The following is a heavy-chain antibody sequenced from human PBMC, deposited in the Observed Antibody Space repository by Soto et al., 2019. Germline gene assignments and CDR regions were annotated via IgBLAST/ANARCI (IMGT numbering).Heavy chain of an antibody. V-gene: IGHV1-18*01. Sequence: ASVKGSCKASGYTFTSYGISWVRQAPGQGLEWMGWISAYNGNTNYAQKLQGRVTMTTDTSTSTAYMELRSLRSDDTAVYYCARVSAGTIDPYTVTTPSTTLFDYWGQGTLVTVSS. CDR2: ISAYNGNT. CDR3: ARVSAGTIDPYTVTTPSTTLFDY. CDR1: GYTFTSYG. J-gene: IGHJ4*02. D-gene: IGHD4-4*01.